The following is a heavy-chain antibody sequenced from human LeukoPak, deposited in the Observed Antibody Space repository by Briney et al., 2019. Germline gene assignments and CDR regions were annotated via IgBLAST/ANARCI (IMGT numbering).Heavy chain of an antibody. CDR1: GYTFTGYC. V-gene: IGHV1-2*02. CDR3: AAAKRSYYAFDI. Sequence: ASVKVSCKASGYTFTGYCMHWVRQAPGQGLEWMGWINPNSGGTNYAQKFQGRVTMTRDTAISTAYMELSRLRSDDTAVYYCAAAKRSYYAFDIWGQGTMVTVSS. D-gene: IGHD3-10*01. CDR2: INPNSGGT. J-gene: IGHJ3*02.